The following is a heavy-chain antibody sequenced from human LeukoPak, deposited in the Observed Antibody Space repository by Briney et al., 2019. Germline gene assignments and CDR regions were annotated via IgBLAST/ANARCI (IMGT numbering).Heavy chain of an antibody. CDR3: ATVLLWFGELRYFDL. Sequence: ASVKVSCKASGYTFTSYGISRVRQAPGQGLEWMGWISAYNGNTNYAQKLQGRVTMTTDTSTSTAYMELRSLRSDDTAVYYCATVLLWFGELRYFDLWGRGTLVTVSS. V-gene: IGHV1-18*01. D-gene: IGHD3-10*01. CDR2: ISAYNGNT. J-gene: IGHJ2*01. CDR1: GYTFTSYG.